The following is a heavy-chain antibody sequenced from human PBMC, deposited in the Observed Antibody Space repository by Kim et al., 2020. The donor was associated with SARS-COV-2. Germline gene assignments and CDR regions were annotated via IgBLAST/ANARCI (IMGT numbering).Heavy chain of an antibody. V-gene: IGHV4-59*01. D-gene: IGHD3-16*01. Sequence: PTRKSRVTISVDTSKNQFSLKLGAVTAADTAVYYCARAPGGSRSYWYFDLWGRGTLVTVSS. CDR3: ARAPGGSRSYWYFDL. J-gene: IGHJ2*01.